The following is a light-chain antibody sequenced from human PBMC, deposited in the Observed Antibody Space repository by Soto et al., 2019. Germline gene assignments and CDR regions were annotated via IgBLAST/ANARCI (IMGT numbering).Light chain of an antibody. Sequence: IVLTQSPTSLSASVGGRVTFTCQASHDISEYLAWYQQKPGKAPKLLISDASSSQTGAPSRFSGSGYGTYFNLTITTLQPEDFGTYYCQQYDNLPITFGQGTRLEIK. CDR3: QQYDNLPIT. J-gene: IGKJ5*01. CDR1: HDISEY. CDR2: DAS. V-gene: IGKV1-33*01.